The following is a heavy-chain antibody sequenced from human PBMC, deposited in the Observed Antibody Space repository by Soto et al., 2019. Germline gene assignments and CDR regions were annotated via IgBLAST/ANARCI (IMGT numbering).Heavy chain of an antibody. J-gene: IGHJ4*02. CDR3: ARDRLLGNSFDY. D-gene: IGHD1-26*01. Sequence: QVQLVESGGGVVQPGRSLRLSGAASGFTFSTYGMHWVRQAPGKGLEWVAVIWYDGSNKYYADSVTGRFTISRDNSKSTLYLQMNSLRAEVTAVYYCARDRLLGNSFDYWGQGSLVTVSS. CDR2: IWYDGSNK. V-gene: IGHV3-33*01. CDR1: GFTFSTYG.